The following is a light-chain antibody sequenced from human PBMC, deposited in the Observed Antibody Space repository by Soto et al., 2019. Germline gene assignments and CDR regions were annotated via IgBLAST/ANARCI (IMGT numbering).Light chain of an antibody. CDR3: SSYTTNRIWV. Sequence: QSALTQPASVSGSSGQSITISCTGTSSDVGGYNYVSWYQQRPGKAPKLMIYQVSNRPSGVSNRFSGSKSGNTASLTISGLQAEDEADYYCSSYTTNRIWVFGGGTQLTVL. CDR2: QVS. J-gene: IGLJ3*02. CDR1: SSDVGGYNY. V-gene: IGLV2-14*01.